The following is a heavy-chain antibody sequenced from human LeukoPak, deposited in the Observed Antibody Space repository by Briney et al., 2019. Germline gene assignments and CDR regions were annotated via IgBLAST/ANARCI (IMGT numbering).Heavy chain of an antibody. D-gene: IGHD3-3*01. V-gene: IGHV5-51*01. CDR2: IYPGDSDT. CDR1: GYSFTSYW. Sequence: GESLKISCKGSGYSFTSYWIGWVRQMPGKGLEWMGIIYPGDSDTRYSPSFQGQVTISADKSISTAYLQWSSLKASDTAMYYCARVGNDFWSGYYNRYYYYYMDVWGKGTTVTVSS. J-gene: IGHJ6*03. CDR3: ARVGNDFWSGYYNRYYYYYMDV.